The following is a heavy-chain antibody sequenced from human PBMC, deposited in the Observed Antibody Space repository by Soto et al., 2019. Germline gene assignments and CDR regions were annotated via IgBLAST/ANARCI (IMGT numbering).Heavy chain of an antibody. CDR3: ARDLGYDYPIDAFDI. J-gene: IGHJ3*02. Sequence: QVQLVESGGGVVQPGRSLRLSCAASGFTFSSYGMHWVRQAPGKGLEWVAVIWYDGSNEYYADSVKGRFTISRDNSKNTLYLQMNSLRAEDTAVYYCARDLGYDYPIDAFDIWGQGTMVTVSS. V-gene: IGHV3-33*01. CDR1: GFTFSSYG. CDR2: IWYDGSNE. D-gene: IGHD5-12*01.